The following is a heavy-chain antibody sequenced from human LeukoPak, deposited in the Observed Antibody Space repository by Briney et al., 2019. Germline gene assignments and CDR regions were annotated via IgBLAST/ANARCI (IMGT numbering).Heavy chain of an antibody. V-gene: IGHV4-4*07. CDR1: GGSITSYY. CDR2: IHTSGST. CDR3: ARSLRLGVVVVPAAMGAFDI. D-gene: IGHD2-2*01. J-gene: IGHJ3*02. Sequence: SETLSLTRTVSGGSITSYYWTYIRQPAGKGLEWIGRIHTSGSTNYNPSLKSRVTMSVDTSKNQFSLKLSSVTAADTAVYYCARSLRLGVVVVPAAMGAFDIWGQGTMVTVSS.